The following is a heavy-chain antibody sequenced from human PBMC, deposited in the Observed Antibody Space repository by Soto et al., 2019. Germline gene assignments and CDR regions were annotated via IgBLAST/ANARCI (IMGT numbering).Heavy chain of an antibody. CDR1: GYTFTSYG. CDR2: ISAYNGNT. CDR3: ARERAQDFLNYYYYYGMDG. V-gene: IGHV1-18*01. D-gene: IGHD2-15*01. J-gene: IGHJ6*02. Sequence: QVQLVQSGAEVKKPGASVKVSCKASGYTFTSYGISWVRQAPGQGLEWMGWISAYNGNTNYAQTLQGRVTMTTDTSTSTAYMELRSLRSDDTAVYYCARERAQDFLNYYYYYGMDGWGQGTTVTVSS.